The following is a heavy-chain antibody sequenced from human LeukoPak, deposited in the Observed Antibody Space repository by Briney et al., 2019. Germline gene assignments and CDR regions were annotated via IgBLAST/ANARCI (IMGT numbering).Heavy chain of an antibody. D-gene: IGHD1/OR15-1a*01. J-gene: IGHJ6*02. Sequence: GGSLRLSCAASGFILSNHCMTWVRQAPGKGPEWVANMNKDGSEKYYVDSVKGRFTISRDTAKNSLYLQMNNLRAEDTALYYCARNNDMDVWGQGTTVIVSS. V-gene: IGHV3-7*03. CDR3: ARNNDMDV. CDR2: MNKDGSEK. CDR1: GFILSNHC.